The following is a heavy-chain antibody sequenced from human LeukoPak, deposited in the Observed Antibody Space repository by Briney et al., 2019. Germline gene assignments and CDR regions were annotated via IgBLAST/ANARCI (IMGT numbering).Heavy chain of an antibody. CDR1: GYTFTGYY. V-gene: IGHV1-2*02. Sequence: ASVKVSCKASGYTFTGYYMHWVRQAPGQGLEWMGWINPNSGDTNYAQKFQGRVTMTRDTSISTAYMELSRLRSDDTAVFYCARALYNWNYVSLGYWGQGTLVTVSS. CDR2: INPNSGDT. D-gene: IGHD1-7*01. J-gene: IGHJ4*02. CDR3: ARALYNWNYVSLGY.